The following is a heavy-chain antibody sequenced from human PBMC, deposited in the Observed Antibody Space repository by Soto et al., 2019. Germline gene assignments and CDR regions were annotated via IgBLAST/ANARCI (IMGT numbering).Heavy chain of an antibody. CDR1: GGTFSSYA. J-gene: IGHJ3*02. D-gene: IGHD3-10*01. CDR3: ARDDGITMVRGVTSAFDI. CDR2: IIPIFGTA. V-gene: IGHV1-69*01. Sequence: QVQLVQSGAEVKKPGSSVKVSCKASGGTFSSYAISWVRQAPGQGLEWMGGIIPIFGTANYAQKFQGRVTITADESTSTAYMELSRLRSEDTAVYYCARDDGITMVRGVTSAFDIWGQGTMVTVSS.